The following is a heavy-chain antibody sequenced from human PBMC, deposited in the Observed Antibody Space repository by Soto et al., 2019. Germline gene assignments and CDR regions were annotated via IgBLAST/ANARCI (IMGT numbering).Heavy chain of an antibody. D-gene: IGHD3-3*01. CDR1: GGTFSSYA. CDR2: IIPIFGTA. CDR3: ATVGSTYYDFWSGYLPYYYYYYGMDV. Sequence: VASVKVSCKASGGTFSSYAISWVRQAPGQGLEWMGGIIPIFGTANYAQKFQGRVTITADESTSTAYMELSSLRSEDTAVYYCATVGSTYYDFWSGYLPYYYYYYGMDVWGQGTTVTVSS. V-gene: IGHV1-69*13. J-gene: IGHJ6*02.